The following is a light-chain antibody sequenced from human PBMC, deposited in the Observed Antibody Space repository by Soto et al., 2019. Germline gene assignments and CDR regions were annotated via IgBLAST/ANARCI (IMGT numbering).Light chain of an antibody. CDR2: DAS. V-gene: IGKV1-5*01. CDR3: QQYNSYHT. J-gene: IGKJ2*01. Sequence: DVRMTQSPSTLSAAVGDRVTITCRASQSVSRWLAWYHQKPGKAPKLLIYDASSLESGVPSRFSGSGSGTEFTLTISSLQPDDFATYYCQQYNSYHTFGQGTKLEIK. CDR1: QSVSRW.